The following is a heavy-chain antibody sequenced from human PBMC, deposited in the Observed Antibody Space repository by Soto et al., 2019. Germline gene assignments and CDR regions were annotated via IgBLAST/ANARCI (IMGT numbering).Heavy chain of an antibody. Sequence: QMQLQESGPGLVKPSQTLSLTCTVSGDSMGSGDYYWTWIRQPPGKGLEWIGYIYYIGTTFYNPSLGSRVNISIDTSKNHFSLRLTSVAAADTAVYYCSRGSTYYGFLTWGQGTLVTVSS. V-gene: IGHV4-30-4*01. CDR1: GDSMGSGDYY. CDR2: IYYIGTT. J-gene: IGHJ5*02. CDR3: SRGSTYYGFLT. D-gene: IGHD3-10*01.